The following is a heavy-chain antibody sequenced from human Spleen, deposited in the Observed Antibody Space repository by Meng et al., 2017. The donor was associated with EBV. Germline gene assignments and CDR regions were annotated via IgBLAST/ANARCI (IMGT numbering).Heavy chain of an antibody. CDR2: IYGDDDK. J-gene: IGHJ4*02. CDR1: GFSLSTSGEG. Sequence: QITLKESGPTLVKAXXTLTLTCTFSGFSLSTSGEGVGWTRQPPGKALEWLAVIYGDDDKRYSPSLNSRLTISKDTSKNLVVLTMTNMDPVDTATYYCVHRQDSGWYFDFWGQGTLGTVSS. V-gene: IGHV2-5*02. D-gene: IGHD6-19*01. CDR3: VHRQDSGWYFDF.